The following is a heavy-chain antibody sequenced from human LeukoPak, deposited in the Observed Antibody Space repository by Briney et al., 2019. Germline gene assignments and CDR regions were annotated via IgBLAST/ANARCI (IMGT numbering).Heavy chain of an antibody. V-gene: IGHV3-48*01. CDR3: ARDNYGGNSSYYYYGMDV. J-gene: IGHJ6*02. D-gene: IGHD4-23*01. CDR2: ISSSSSTI. CDR1: GFTFSSYS. Sequence: PGGSLRLSWAASGFTFSSYSMNWVRQAPGKGLEWVSYISSSSSTIYYADSVKGRFTISRDNAKNSLYLQMNSLRAEDTAVYYCARDNYGGNSSYYYYGMDVWGQGTTVTVSS.